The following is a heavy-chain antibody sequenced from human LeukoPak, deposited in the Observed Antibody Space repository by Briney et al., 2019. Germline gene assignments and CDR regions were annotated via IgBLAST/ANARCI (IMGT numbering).Heavy chain of an antibody. Sequence: ASVKVSCKASGYTFTGYYMHWVRQAPGQGLEWMGWINPNSGGTNYAQKFQGRVTMTRDTSISTAYMELSRLRSDDTAVYYCARGNVEMATIYGYRGQGTLVTVSS. CDR2: INPNSGGT. CDR3: ARGNVEMATIYGY. CDR1: GYTFTGYY. V-gene: IGHV1-2*02. D-gene: IGHD5-24*01. J-gene: IGHJ4*02.